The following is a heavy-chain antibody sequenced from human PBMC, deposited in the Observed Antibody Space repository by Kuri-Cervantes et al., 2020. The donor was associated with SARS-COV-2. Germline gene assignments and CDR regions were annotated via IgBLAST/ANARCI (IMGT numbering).Heavy chain of an antibody. CDR1: GGTFSSYA. CDR2: IIPISTTA. CDR3: ARVPPGVLSDY. V-gene: IGHV1-69*13. D-gene: IGHD1-1*01. J-gene: IGHJ4*02. Sequence: SVKVSCKASGGTFSSYAISWVRQAPGQGLEWMGGIIPISTTANYAQRFQGRVTITADESTSTAYMELSSLRSEDTAVYYCARVPPGVLSDYWGQGTLVTVSS.